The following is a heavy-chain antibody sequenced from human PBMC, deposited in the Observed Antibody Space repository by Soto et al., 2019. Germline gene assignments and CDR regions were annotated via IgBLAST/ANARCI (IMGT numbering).Heavy chain of an antibody. CDR1: GFTFSSYS. V-gene: IGHV3-21*01. J-gene: IGHJ6*02. CDR3: ARDYRLLFYYYGMDV. D-gene: IGHD2-2*01. Sequence: PGRSLRLSCAASGFTFSSYSMNWVRQAPGKGLEWVSSISSSSSYIYYADSVKGRFTISRDNAKNSLYLQMNSLRAEDTAVYYCARDYRLLFYYYGMDVWGQGTTVTVSS. CDR2: ISSSSSYI.